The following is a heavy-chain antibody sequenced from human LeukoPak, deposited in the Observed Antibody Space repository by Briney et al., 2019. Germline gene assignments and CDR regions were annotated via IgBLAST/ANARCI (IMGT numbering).Heavy chain of an antibody. CDR3: ARGRGRPRYMDV. CDR1: GGSFSGYY. V-gene: IGHV4-34*01. CDR2: INHSGST. Sequence: PETLSLTCAAYGGSFSGYYWSWIRQPPGKGLEWIGEINHSGSTNYNPSLKSRVTISVDTSKNQFSLKLSSVTAADTAVYYCARGRGRPRYMDVWGKGTTVTVSS. J-gene: IGHJ6*03.